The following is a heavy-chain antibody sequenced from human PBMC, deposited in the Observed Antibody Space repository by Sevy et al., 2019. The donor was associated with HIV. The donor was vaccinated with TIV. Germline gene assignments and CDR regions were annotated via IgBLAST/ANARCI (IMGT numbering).Heavy chain of an antibody. CDR1: GDSVSSNSAA. CDR3: VKSLPPGGLGSDTFDV. Sequence: SQTLSLTCAISGDSVSSNSAAWNWIRQSPSRGLEWLGRTYYRSHRSKWFNDYALSVKSRINISPDTSRNQFFLQLTSVSPEDTAVYYCVKSLPPGGLGSDTFDVWAQGTMVTVSS. J-gene: IGHJ3*01. CDR2: TYYRSHRSKWFN. D-gene: IGHD3-16*01. V-gene: IGHV6-1*01.